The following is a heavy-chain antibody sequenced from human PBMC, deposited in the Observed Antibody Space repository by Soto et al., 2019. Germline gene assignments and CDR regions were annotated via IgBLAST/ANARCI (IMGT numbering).Heavy chain of an antibody. CDR3: AKDNGYCSSTSCYGFDY. J-gene: IGHJ4*02. Sequence: GGSLRLSCAASGFTFDDYAMHWVRQAPGKGLEWVSGISWNSGSIGYADSVKGRFTISRDNAKNSLYLQMNSLRAEDTALYYCAKDNGYCSSTSCYGFDYWGQGTLVTVSS. V-gene: IGHV3-9*01. D-gene: IGHD2-2*01. CDR1: GFTFDDYA. CDR2: ISWNSGSI.